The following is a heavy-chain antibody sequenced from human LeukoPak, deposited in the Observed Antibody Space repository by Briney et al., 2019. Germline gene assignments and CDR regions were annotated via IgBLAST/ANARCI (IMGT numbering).Heavy chain of an antibody. CDR3: ARDGGGAFDI. J-gene: IGHJ3*02. V-gene: IGHV4-30-2*01. CDR2: IYHSGST. CDR1: GGSISSGGYS. D-gene: IGHD3-10*01. Sequence: SQTLSLTCAVSGGSISSGGYSWSWIRQPPGKGLEWIGYIYHSGSTYYNPSLKSRVTISVDRSKNRFSLKLSSVTAADTAVYYCARDGGGAFDIWGQGTMVTVSS.